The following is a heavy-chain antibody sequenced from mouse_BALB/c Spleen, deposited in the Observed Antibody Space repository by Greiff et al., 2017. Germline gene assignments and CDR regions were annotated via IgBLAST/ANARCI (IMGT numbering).Heavy chain of an antibody. J-gene: IGHJ1*01. D-gene: IGHD2-3*01. CDR1: GFSLTSYG. CDR2: IWSGGST. CDR3: ARNWGLLRYFDV. Sequence: QVHVKQSGPGLVQPSQSLSITCTVSGFSLTSYGVHWVRQSPGKGLEWLGVIWSGGSTDYNAAFISRLSISKDNSKSQVFFKMNSLQANDTAIYYCARNWGLLRYFDVWGAGTTVTVSS. V-gene: IGHV2-2*02.